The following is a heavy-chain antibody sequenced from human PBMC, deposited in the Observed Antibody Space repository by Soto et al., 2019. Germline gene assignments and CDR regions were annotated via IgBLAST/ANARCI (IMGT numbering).Heavy chain of an antibody. CDR2: INAGYGNT. J-gene: IGHJ4*02. D-gene: IGHD3-10*01. CDR3: AKDPHYYGSGNYFDY. Sequence: ASVKVSCKASGYTFSSYAMHWVRQAPGQRLEWMGWINAGYGNTKSSQKFQDRVTISRDTSASTAYMELTSLRSEDTAVYYCAKDPHYYGSGNYFDYWGQGTLVTVSS. V-gene: IGHV1-3*01. CDR1: GYTFSSYA.